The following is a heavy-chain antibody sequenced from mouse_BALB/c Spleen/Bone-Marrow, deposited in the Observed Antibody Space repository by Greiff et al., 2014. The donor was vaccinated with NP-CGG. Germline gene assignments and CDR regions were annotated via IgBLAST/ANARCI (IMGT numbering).Heavy chain of an antibody. CDR3: TRRRGNYYYFDY. D-gene: IGHD2-1*01. J-gene: IGHJ2*01. CDR2: IYPGSGST. Sequence: LKESGSELGRPGASVKLSCKASGYTFTSYWMHWGKQRPGQGLEWIGNIYPGSGSTNYDEKFKSKATLTVDTSSSTAYMQLSSLTSEDSAVYYCTRRRGNYYYFDYWGQGTTLTVSS. CDR1: GYTFTSYW. V-gene: IGHV1S22*01.